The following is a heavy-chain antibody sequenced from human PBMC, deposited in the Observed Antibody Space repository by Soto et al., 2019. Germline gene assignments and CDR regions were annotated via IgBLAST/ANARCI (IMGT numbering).Heavy chain of an antibody. D-gene: IGHD3-10*01. CDR3: ARRLQDTMVRGVINYFDY. CDR1: GGSISSSSYY. V-gene: IGHV4-39*01. CDR2: IYYSGST. J-gene: IGHJ4*02. Sequence: SETLSLTCTVSGGSISSSSYYWGWIRQPPGKGLEWIGSIYYSGSTYYNPSLKSRVTISVETSKNQFSLKLSSVTAADTAVYYCARRLQDTMVRGVINYFDYWGQGTLVTVSS.